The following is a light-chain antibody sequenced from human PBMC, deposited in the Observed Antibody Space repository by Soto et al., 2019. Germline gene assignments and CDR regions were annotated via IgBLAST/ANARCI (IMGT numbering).Light chain of an antibody. CDR3: SSYTSSSTLV. J-gene: IGLJ2*01. Sequence: QSALTPPASVSGSPGQSITISCTGTSSDVGGYNYVSWYQQHPGKAPKLMIYDVSNRPSGVSNRFSGSKSGNTASLTISGLQAEDEADYYCSSYTSSSTLVFGGGTKVTAL. V-gene: IGLV2-14*01. CDR1: SSDVGGYNY. CDR2: DVS.